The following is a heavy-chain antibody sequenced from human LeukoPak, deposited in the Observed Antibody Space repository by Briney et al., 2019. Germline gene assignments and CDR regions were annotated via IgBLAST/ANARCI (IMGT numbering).Heavy chain of an antibody. Sequence: PGGSLRLSCAASGFTFNNAWMNWVRQAPGKGLEWVGHIKSKKSGETTDFATPVKGRFTISRDDSKNTLYLQMNSLRTEDTAVYYCTTSGSGWDYFDYWGQGTLVTVSS. D-gene: IGHD6-19*01. CDR2: IKSKKSGETT. J-gene: IGHJ4*02. CDR3: TTSGSGWDYFDY. CDR1: GFTFNNAW. V-gene: IGHV3-15*01.